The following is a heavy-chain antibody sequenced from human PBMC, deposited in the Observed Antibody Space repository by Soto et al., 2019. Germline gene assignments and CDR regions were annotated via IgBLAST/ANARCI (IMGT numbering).Heavy chain of an antibody. J-gene: IGHJ4*02. V-gene: IGHV3-48*02. D-gene: IGHD1-26*01. CDR2: ISSNSRFI. Sequence: EVQLVESGGGLVQPGGSLRLSCVASGFTFSSYSMNWVRQAPGKGLEWVSYISSNSRFIHYADSVKGRFTISRDNAKNSLYLQMNSLRDXXXXXYYCARDFAWAFDYWGQGTLLTVSP. CDR1: GFTFSSYS. CDR3: ARDFAWAFDY.